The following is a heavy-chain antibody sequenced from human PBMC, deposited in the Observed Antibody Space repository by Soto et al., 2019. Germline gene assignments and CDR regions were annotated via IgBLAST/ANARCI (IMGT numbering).Heavy chain of an antibody. CDR3: AKVPHGATTYFDY. J-gene: IGHJ4*02. CDR1: GFTFSSYA. CDR2: ISGSGGST. D-gene: IGHD4-17*01. V-gene: IGHV3-23*01. Sequence: EVQLLESGGGLVQPGGSLRLSCAASGFTFSSYAMSWVRQAPGKGLEWVSAISGSGGSTYYADSVKGRFTISRDNSKNTLYLQINSPRAEDTAVYYCAKVPHGATTYFDYWGQGTLVTVSS.